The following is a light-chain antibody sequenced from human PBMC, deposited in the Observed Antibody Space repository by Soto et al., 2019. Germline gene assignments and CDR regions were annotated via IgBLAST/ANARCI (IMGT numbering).Light chain of an antibody. J-gene: IGKJ1*01. CDR2: KAS. CDR1: QTISSW. CDR3: QHYNSYSEA. Sequence: DIQRTQSPSTLSASVGDRVTITCRASQTISSWLAWYQQKPGKAPKLLIYKASTLKSGVPSRFSGSGSGTEFTLTISSLQPDDFATYYCQHYNSYSEAFGQGTMVDI. V-gene: IGKV1-5*03.